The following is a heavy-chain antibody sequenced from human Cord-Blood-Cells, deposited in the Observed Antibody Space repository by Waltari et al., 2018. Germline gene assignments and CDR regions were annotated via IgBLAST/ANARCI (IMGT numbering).Heavy chain of an antibody. Sequence: QVPLVQSGAEVKKPGSSVKASCKASGGTCSSYASSWVRQAPGQGLEWMGGIIPIFGTANYAQKFQGRVTITADESTSTAYMELSSLRSEDTAVYYCAREVGALVRFAFDIWGQGTMVTVSS. D-gene: IGHD1-26*01. CDR3: AREVGALVRFAFDI. V-gene: IGHV1-69*01. CDR2: IIPIFGTA. CDR1: GGTCSSYA. J-gene: IGHJ3*02.